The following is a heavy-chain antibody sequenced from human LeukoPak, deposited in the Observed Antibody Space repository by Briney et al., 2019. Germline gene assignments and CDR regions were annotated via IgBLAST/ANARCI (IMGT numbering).Heavy chain of an antibody. CDR2: ISSDTTNK. CDR3: ASGQQLADDY. J-gene: IGHJ4*02. CDR1: GFHFSNYG. Sequence: GRSLRLSCAASGFHFSNYGIHWVRQAPGKGLEWVAVISSDTTNKYYTDSVKGRFTISRDNSKNTLYLQMNSLRAEDTAVYYCASGQQLADDYWGQGTLVTVSS. V-gene: IGHV3-30*03. D-gene: IGHD6-13*01.